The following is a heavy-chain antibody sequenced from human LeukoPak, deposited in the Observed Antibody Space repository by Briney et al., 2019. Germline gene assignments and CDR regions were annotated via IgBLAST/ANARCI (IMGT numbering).Heavy chain of an antibody. CDR3: AKVKRFDDFWSGHLDY. CDR1: GFTFSSYA. J-gene: IGHJ4*02. CDR2: ISYDGSNK. V-gene: IGHV3-30*18. D-gene: IGHD3-3*01. Sequence: GGSLRLSCAASGFTFSSYAMSWVRQAPGKGLEWVAVISYDGSNKYYADSVKGRFTISRDNSKNTLYLQMNSLRAEDTAVYYCAKVKRFDDFWSGHLDYWGQGTLVTVSS.